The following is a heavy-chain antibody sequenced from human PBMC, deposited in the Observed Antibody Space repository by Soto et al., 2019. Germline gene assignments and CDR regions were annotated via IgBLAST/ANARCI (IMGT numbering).Heavy chain of an antibody. CDR2: IIPLYGTV. CDR1: GGTFNSYG. V-gene: IGHV1-69*06. D-gene: IGHD3-10*01. J-gene: IGHJ4*02. Sequence: QAHLAQSGAEVKKPGSSVTVSCKASGGTFNSYGISWVRQAPGQGLDWMGVIIPLYGTVNYAQKFQGRVSITAEKSTRTAYMDLNSLRSDDTAVYYCARVRVIRGVIPSHFGLWGQGTQVTVSS. CDR3: ARVRVIRGVIPSHFGL.